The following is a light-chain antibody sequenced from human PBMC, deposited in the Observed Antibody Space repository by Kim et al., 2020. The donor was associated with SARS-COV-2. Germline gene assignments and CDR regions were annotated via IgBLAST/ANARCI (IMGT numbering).Light chain of an antibody. J-gene: IGLJ3*02. V-gene: IGLV4-69*01. CDR1: GGHSTNA. Sequence: APVKLTCTLSGGHSTNAIAWHQQQPEKGPRYLMKLNSDGSHSKGDGIPDRSSGSTSGAERYLTISSLQSEDEADYYCQTWGTGIWVFGGGTQLTVL. CDR2: LNSDGSH. CDR3: QTWGTGIWV.